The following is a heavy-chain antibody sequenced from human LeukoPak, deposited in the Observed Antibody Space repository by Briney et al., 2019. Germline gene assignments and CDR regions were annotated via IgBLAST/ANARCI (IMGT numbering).Heavy chain of an antibody. CDR3: ARVRFLEYLPQYYFDY. CDR1: GFTVSSNY. Sequence: GGSLRLSCAASGFTVSSNYMSWVRQAPGKGLEWVSVIYSGGSTYYADSVKGRFIISRDNSKNTLYLQMNSLRAEDTAVYYCARVRFLEYLPQYYFDYWGQGTLVTVSS. D-gene: IGHD3-3*01. V-gene: IGHV3-53*01. CDR2: IYSGGST. J-gene: IGHJ4*02.